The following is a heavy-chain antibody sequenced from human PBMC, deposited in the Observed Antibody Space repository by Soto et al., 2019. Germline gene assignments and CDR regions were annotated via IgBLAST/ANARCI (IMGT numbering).Heavy chain of an antibody. J-gene: IGHJ4*02. CDR2: IYHSGST. D-gene: IGHD1-26*01. V-gene: IGHV4-30-2*01. Sequence: SETLSLTCAVSGGSISSGGYSWSWIRQPPGKGLEWIGYIYHSGSTYYNPSLKSRVTISVDRSKNKVSLSLSSATAADTAVYYCGRLRRSYYVVAIWGQGTPVTVSS. CDR1: GGSISSGGYS. CDR3: GRLRRSYYVVAI.